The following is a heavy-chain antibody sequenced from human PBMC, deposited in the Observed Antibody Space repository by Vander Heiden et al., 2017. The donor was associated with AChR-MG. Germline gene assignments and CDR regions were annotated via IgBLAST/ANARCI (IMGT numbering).Heavy chain of an antibody. D-gene: IGHD2-15*01. CDR2: IYPGDSDT. CDR3: ARLARGICDSSCCRDEDIDS. CDR1: GNSFTKYW. V-gene: IGHV5-51*03. Sequence: EVQLVQSGPELKKPGESLKISCKCYGNSFTKYWIGRVRQMHGKGPEWMGIIYPGDSDTTYSPSFQGQGIISADKSISAAYLQGSTLKASDTAIYSCARLARGICDSSCCRDEDIDSWC. J-gene: IGHJ5*01.